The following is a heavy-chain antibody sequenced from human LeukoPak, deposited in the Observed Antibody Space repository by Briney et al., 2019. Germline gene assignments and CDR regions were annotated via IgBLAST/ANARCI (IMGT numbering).Heavy chain of an antibody. CDR3: ARHYGAAGDFDY. J-gene: IGHJ4*02. Sequence: GESLRISCKGSGYSFTSYWISWVRQMPGKGLEWMGRIDPSDSYTNYSPSFEGHVTISADKSISAAYLQWSSLKASDIATYYCARHYGAAGDFDYWGQGTLVTVSS. CDR2: IDPSDSYT. D-gene: IGHD6-13*01. CDR1: GYSFTSYW. V-gene: IGHV5-10-1*01.